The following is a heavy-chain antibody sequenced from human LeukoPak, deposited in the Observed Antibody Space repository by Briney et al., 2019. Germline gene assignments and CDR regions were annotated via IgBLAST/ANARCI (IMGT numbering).Heavy chain of an antibody. CDR3: AKTDYGSGSYYTVNHYYYYYYMDV. CDR1: GFTFSSYA. Sequence: GGSLRLSCAASGFTFSSYAMSWVRQAPGKGLEWVSAISGSGGSTYYADSVKGRFTISRDNSKNTLYLQMNGLRAEDTAVYYCAKTDYGSGSYYTVNHYYYYYYMDVWGKGTTVTVSS. V-gene: IGHV3-23*01. J-gene: IGHJ6*03. D-gene: IGHD3-10*01. CDR2: ISGSGGST.